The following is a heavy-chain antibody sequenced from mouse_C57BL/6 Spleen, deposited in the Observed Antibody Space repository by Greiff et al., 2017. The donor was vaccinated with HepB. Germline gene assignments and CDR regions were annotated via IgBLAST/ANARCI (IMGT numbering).Heavy chain of an antibody. J-gene: IGHJ4*01. Sequence: VQLKQPGAELVRPGSSVKLSCKASGYTFTSYWMHWVKQRPIQGLEWIGNIDPSDSETHYNQKFKDKATLTVDKSSSTAYMQLSSLTSEDSAVYYCARRELDYAMDYWGQGTSVTVSS. CDR2: IDPSDSET. V-gene: IGHV1-52*01. CDR1: GYTFTSYW. CDR3: ARRELDYAMDY. D-gene: IGHD4-1*01.